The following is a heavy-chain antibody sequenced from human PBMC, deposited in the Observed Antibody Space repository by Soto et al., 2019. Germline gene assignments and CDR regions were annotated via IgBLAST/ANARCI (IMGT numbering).Heavy chain of an antibody. CDR1: GFTFSFYA. CDR3: AKPKYSGTYFEDSGLDV. D-gene: IGHD1-26*01. V-gene: IGHV3-23*01. Sequence: GGSLRLSCAASGFTFSFYAMTWVRQAPGKGLEWVSGVSGSGGDTYYADSVKGRFTIARDNSKNTLYLQMSSLRAEDTAVYYCAKPKYSGTYFEDSGLDVWGQGTTVTVSS. CDR2: VSGSGGDT. J-gene: IGHJ6*02.